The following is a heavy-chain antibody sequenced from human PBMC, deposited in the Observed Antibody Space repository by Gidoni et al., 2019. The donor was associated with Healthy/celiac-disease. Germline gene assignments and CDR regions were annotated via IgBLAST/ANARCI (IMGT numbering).Heavy chain of an antibody. CDR3: ARAHSSSWYNWFDP. CDR1: GFTVSSNY. Sequence: EVQLVESGGGLVQPGGSLRLSCAASGFTVSSNYMSWVRQAPGKGLEWVSVIYSGGSTYYADSVKGRFTISRDNSKNTLYLQMNSLRAEDTAVYYCARAHSSSWYNWFDPWGQGTLVTVSS. J-gene: IGHJ5*02. D-gene: IGHD6-13*01. CDR2: IYSGGST. V-gene: IGHV3-66*01.